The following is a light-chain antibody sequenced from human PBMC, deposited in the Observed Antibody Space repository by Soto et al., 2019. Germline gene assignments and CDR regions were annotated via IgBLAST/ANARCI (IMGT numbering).Light chain of an antibody. Sequence: SYELAQPPSVSVAPGQTARITCRGNNIGSQSVHWYQQKPGQAPVLVVYDDADRPSGVPERFSGSKSGNMATLTISRVEAGDEADYYCQVCESNSVFVFGIGTKVTVL. J-gene: IGLJ1*01. V-gene: IGLV3-21*02. CDR3: QVCESNSVFV. CDR1: NIGSQS. CDR2: DDA.